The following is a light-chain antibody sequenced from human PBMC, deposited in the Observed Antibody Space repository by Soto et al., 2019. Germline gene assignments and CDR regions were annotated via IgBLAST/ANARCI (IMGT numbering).Light chain of an antibody. CDR2: AAS. CDR3: LQDYNYPWT. J-gene: IGKJ1*01. CDR1: QGIRND. V-gene: IGKV1-6*01. Sequence: IQMTQSPSSLSASVGGRVSITCRASQGIRNDLGWYQQKPGKAPKLLIHAASSLQSGVPSRFSGSGSGTDFTLTISSLQPEDFATYYCLQDYNYPWTFGQGTKVDIK.